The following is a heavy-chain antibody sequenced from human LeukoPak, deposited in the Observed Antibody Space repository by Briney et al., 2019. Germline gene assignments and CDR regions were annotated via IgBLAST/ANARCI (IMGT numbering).Heavy chain of an antibody. Sequence: GGSLRLSCAASGFTSSDYSMNWVRQAPGKGLEWVSSISSSSYYIYYADSVKGRFTISRDNAKNSLYLQMNSLRAEDTAVYYCAKAASNWFDPWGQGTLVTVSS. CDR1: GFTSSDYS. CDR3: AKAASNWFDP. V-gene: IGHV3-21*01. CDR2: ISSSSYYI. J-gene: IGHJ5*02. D-gene: IGHD6-25*01.